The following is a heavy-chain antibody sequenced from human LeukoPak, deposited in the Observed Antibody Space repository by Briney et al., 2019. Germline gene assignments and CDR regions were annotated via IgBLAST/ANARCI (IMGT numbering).Heavy chain of an antibody. J-gene: IGHJ4*02. CDR3: AREGVYDSSGYH. V-gene: IGHV3-66*01. CDR2: IYSGGST. Sequence: GGSLRLSCAASGFTVSSNYMSWVRQAPGKGLEWVSAIYSGGSTYYADSVKGRFTISRDNSKNTLYLQMNSLRAEDTAVYYCAREGVYDSSGYHWGQGTLVTVSS. CDR1: GFTVSSNY. D-gene: IGHD3-22*01.